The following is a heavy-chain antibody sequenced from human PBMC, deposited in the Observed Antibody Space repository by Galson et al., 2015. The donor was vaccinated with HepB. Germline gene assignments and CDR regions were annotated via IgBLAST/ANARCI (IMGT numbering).Heavy chain of an antibody. CDR2: IIPIFGTA. V-gene: IGHV1-69*13. CDR3: ARGRSYYDPLGYFDY. CDR1: GGTFSSYA. Sequence: SVKVSCKASGGTFSSYAISWVRQAPGQGLEWMGGIIPIFGTANYAQKFQGRVTITADESTSTAYMELSSLRSEDTAVYYCARGRSYYDPLGYFDYWGQGTLVTVSS. J-gene: IGHJ4*02. D-gene: IGHD3-3*01.